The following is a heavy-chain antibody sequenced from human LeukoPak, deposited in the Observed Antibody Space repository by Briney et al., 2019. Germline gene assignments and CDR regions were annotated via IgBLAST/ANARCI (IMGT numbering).Heavy chain of an antibody. CDR1: GGSFSGYY. Sequence: PSETLSLTCAVHGGSFSGYYWSWIRQPPGKGLEWIGEINHSGSTNYNPSLKSRVTISVDTSKNQFSLKLSSVTAADTAVYYCASDRSVLWFGELYDYWGQGTLVTVSS. CDR2: INHSGST. CDR3: ASDRSVLWFGELYDY. V-gene: IGHV4-34*01. J-gene: IGHJ4*02. D-gene: IGHD3-10*01.